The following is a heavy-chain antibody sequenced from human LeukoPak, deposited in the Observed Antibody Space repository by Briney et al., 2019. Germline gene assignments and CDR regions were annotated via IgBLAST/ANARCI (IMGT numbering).Heavy chain of an antibody. J-gene: IGHJ4*02. CDR1: GFTFSSYA. D-gene: IGHD4-17*01. Sequence: GRSLRLSCAASGFTFSSYAMHWVRQAPGKGLEWVAVISYDGSNKYYADSVKGRFTISRDNSKNTLYLQMNSLRAEDTAVYYCAGSTVTTWGYFDYWGQGTLVTVSS. CDR2: ISYDGSNK. CDR3: AGSTVTTWGYFDY. V-gene: IGHV3-30-3*01.